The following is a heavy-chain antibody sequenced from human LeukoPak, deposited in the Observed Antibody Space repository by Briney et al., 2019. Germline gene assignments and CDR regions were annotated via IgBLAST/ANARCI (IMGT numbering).Heavy chain of an antibody. CDR2: MYHSGNT. Sequence: ASETLSLTCTVSGYSISSGYYWGWIRQPPGKGLEWIGSMYHSGNTYYNPSLKSRVTISVDTAKNQFSLKMRSVTAADTAVYYCARDGRGRYCDWDNWFDPWGQGTLVTVSS. J-gene: IGHJ5*02. CDR1: GYSISSGYY. V-gene: IGHV4-38-2*02. D-gene: IGHD3-9*01. CDR3: ARDGRGRYCDWDNWFDP.